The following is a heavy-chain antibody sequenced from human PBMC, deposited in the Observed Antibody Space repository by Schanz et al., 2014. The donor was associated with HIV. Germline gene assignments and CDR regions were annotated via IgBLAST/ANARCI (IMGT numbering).Heavy chain of an antibody. J-gene: IGHJ6*02. CDR3: ASTEFPYSSSSDYYYGMDV. V-gene: IGHV3-33*01. Sequence: VQLVESGGGLVKPGGSLRLSCAASGFTFSSYGMHWVRQAPGKGLEWVAVIWFDGSNKYYADSVKGRFTISRDNSKKTLYLQMNSLRAGDTAVYYCASTEFPYSSSSDYYYGMDVWGQGTTVTVSS. CDR2: IWFDGSNK. D-gene: IGHD6-6*01. CDR1: GFTFSSYG.